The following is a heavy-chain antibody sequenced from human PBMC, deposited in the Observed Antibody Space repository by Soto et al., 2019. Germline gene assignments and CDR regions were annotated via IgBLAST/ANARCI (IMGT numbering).Heavy chain of an antibody. J-gene: IGHJ6*02. CDR3: AGGDSSSWPPYYYYGMDV. V-gene: IGHV1-18*01. Sequence: ASVKVSCKASGYTFTSYGISWVRQAPGQGLEWMGWISAYNGNTNYAQKLQGRVTMTTDTSTSTAYMELRSLRSDDTAVYYCAGGDSSSWPPYYYYGMDVWGQGTTVTISS. CDR2: ISAYNGNT. D-gene: IGHD6-13*01. CDR1: GYTFTSYG.